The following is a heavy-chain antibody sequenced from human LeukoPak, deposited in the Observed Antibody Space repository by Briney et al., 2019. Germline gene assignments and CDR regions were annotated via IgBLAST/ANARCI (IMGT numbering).Heavy chain of an antibody. CDR2: IYYSGRT. V-gene: IGHV4-30-4*01. CDR3: ARERTTVTEYGMDV. J-gene: IGHJ6*02. CDR1: GGSISSGDYF. D-gene: IGHD4-17*01. Sequence: SETLSLTCTVSGGSISSGDYFWSWIRQPPGKGVEWFGYIYYSGRTYYNPSLKSRDIISVDTSKNQFSLKLSSVTAADMAVHYCARERTTVTEYGMDVWGQGTTVTVSS.